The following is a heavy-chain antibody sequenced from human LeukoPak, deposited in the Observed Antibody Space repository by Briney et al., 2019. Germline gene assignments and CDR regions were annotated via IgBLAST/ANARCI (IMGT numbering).Heavy chain of an antibody. D-gene: IGHD3-3*01. CDR1: GGSISSYY. Sequence: SETLSLTCTVSGGSISSYYCSWIRQPAGKGLEWIGRIYTSGGTNYNPSLTSRVTMSVDTSKNQFSLELSSVTAADTAVYYCARVKQFLEWSIGAFDIWGQGTMVTVSS. J-gene: IGHJ3*02. CDR2: IYTSGGT. CDR3: ARVKQFLEWSIGAFDI. V-gene: IGHV4-4*07.